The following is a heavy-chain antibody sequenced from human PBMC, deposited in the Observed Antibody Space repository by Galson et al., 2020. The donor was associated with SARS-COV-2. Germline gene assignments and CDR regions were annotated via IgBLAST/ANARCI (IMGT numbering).Heavy chain of an antibody. CDR1: GTSISSGSYS. J-gene: IGHJ3*02. CDR3: ARLHYGEYAPEAFDI. V-gene: IGHV4-30-2*01. D-gene: IGHD4-17*01. CDR2: ISHSGGT. Sequence: SETLSLTCAVSGTSISSGSYSWNWIRQPPGKGLEWIGYISHSGGTYYNPSLKSRVTISGDRSKNQFSLRLSSVTAADTAVYYCARLHYGEYAPEAFDIWGPGTRVTVAS.